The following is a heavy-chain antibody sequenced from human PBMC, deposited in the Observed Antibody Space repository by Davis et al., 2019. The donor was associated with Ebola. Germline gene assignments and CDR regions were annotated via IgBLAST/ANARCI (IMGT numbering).Heavy chain of an antibody. CDR2: IYSGGST. CDR3: AIATRDTAMVFYYYYGMDV. D-gene: IGHD5-18*01. J-gene: IGHJ6*04. Sequence: GGSLRLSCAASGFTVSSNYMSWVRQAPGKGLEWVSVIYSGGSTYYADSVKGRFTISRDNSKNTLYLQMNSLRAEDTAVYYCAIATRDTAMVFYYYYGMDVWGKGTTVTVSS. CDR1: GFTVSSNY. V-gene: IGHV3-53*01.